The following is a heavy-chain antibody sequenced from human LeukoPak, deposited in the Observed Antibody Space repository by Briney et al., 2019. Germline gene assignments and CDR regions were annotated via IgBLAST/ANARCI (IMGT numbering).Heavy chain of an antibody. V-gene: IGHV1-8*03. Sequence: GASVKVSCKTSGYAFTNYDINWVRQATGQGLEWMGWMNPNSGKTGYAQKFQGRVTITRNTSISTAYMELGSLRSEDTALYYCARGRATVTTHWFDPWGQGTLVTVSS. CDR2: MNPNSGKT. D-gene: IGHD4-11*01. CDR3: ARGRATVTTHWFDP. J-gene: IGHJ5*02. CDR1: GYAFTNYD.